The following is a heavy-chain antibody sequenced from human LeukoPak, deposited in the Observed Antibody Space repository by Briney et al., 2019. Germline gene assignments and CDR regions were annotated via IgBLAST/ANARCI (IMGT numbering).Heavy chain of an antibody. V-gene: IGHV3-30*04. CDR1: GFTFSSYS. CDR3: ARDFYYYDILTGCVP. D-gene: IGHD3-9*01. CDR2: ISYDGSNK. Sequence: PGGSLRLSCAASGFTFSSYSMHWVRQAPGKGLEWAAVISYDGSNKYYADSVKGRFTISRDNSNHTLYLQMNSLRAEDTAVYYCARDFYYYDILTGCVPWGQGRLVIVFS. J-gene: IGHJ5*02.